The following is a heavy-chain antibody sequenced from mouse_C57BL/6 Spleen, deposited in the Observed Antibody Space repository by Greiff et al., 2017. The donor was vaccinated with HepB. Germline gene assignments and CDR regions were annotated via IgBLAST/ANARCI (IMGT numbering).Heavy chain of an antibody. Sequence: QVQLQQPGAELVMPGASVKLSCKASGYTFTSYWMHWVKHRPGQGLEWIGEIDPSDSYTNYNQKFKGKSTLTVDKSSSTAYMQLSSLTSEDSAVYYCARSTPIYAMDYWGQGTSVTVSS. D-gene: IGHD2-1*01. CDR1: GYTFTSYW. J-gene: IGHJ4*01. CDR2: IDPSDSYT. CDR3: ARSTPIYAMDY. V-gene: IGHV1-69*01.